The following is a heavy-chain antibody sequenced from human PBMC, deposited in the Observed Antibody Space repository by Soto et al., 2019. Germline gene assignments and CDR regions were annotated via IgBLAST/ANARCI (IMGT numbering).Heavy chain of an antibody. CDR2: IIPIFGTV. D-gene: IGHD3-22*01. J-gene: IGHJ1*01. V-gene: IGHV1-69*12. CDR1: GGTFSNYA. Sequence: QVQLVQSGAEVKKPGSSVKVSCKASGGTFSNYALDWVRQAPGQGLEWMGGIIPIFGTVRHAQNFQGRVTITADESTATAYMELSGLRSEDSAMYYCANGGERDYYDTSGWRWGQGTLVTVSS. CDR3: ANGGERDYYDTSGWR.